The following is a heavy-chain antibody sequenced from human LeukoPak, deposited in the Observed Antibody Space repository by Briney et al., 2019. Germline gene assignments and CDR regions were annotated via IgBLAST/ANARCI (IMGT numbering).Heavy chain of an antibody. V-gene: IGHV4-4*02. D-gene: IGHD5-18*01. Sequence: PSETLSLTCAVSGGSISSSNWWSWVRQPPEKGLQWIGEIYHSGSTNYNPSLKSRATISVDTSKNQFSLKLSSVTAADTAVYYCARRRGYSYGYFDYWGQGTLVTVSS. J-gene: IGHJ4*02. CDR3: ARRRGYSYGYFDY. CDR2: IYHSGST. CDR1: GGSISSSNW.